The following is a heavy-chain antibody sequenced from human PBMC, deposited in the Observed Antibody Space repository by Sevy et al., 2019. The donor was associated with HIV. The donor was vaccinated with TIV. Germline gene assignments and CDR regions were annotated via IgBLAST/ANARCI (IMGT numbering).Heavy chain of an antibody. J-gene: IGHJ5*02. CDR2: ISDDGSNK. CDR1: GFTFSSYA. Sequence: GGSLRHYCAASGFTFSSYAMHLVRQAPGKWPDLVAVISDDGSNKYYADSVKGRFTISRDNSKNTLYLQMNSLRAEDTAVYYCARDQHDYGGNLRTGWFDPWGQGTLVTVSS. V-gene: IGHV3-30-3*01. D-gene: IGHD4-17*01. CDR3: ARDQHDYGGNLRTGWFDP.